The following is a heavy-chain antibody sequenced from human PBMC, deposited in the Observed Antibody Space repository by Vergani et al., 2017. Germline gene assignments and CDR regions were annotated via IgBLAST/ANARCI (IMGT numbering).Heavy chain of an antibody. CDR3: AKIRLPRYCSGGSCYSPHPNYYYYYYMDV. V-gene: IGHV3-23*01. J-gene: IGHJ6*03. CDR2: ISGSGGST. D-gene: IGHD2-15*01. Sequence: EVQLLESGGGLVQPGGSLRLSCAASGFTFSSYAMSWVRQAPGKGLEWVSAISGSGGSTYYADSVKGRFTISRDNSKNTLYLQMNSRRADDTAVYYCAKIRLPRYCSGGSCYSPHPNYYYYYYMDVWGKGTTVTVSS. CDR1: GFTFSSYA.